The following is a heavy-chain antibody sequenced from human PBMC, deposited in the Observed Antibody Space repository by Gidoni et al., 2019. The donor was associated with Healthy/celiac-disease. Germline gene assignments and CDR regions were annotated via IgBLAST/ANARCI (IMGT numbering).Heavy chain of an antibody. V-gene: IGHV1-69*01. CDR2: IIPSFGTA. Sequence: QVQLVQSGAEVTRPRSSVKVSCKPSGGTFCSYAISWVRQSPGQGLEWMGGIIPSFGTANYAQKCQGRVTITADESTSTAYMELSSLRSEDTAVYYCARDIKPQQLDPLLFDGMDVWGQGTTVTVSS. CDR1: GGTFCSYA. CDR3: ARDIKPQQLDPLLFDGMDV. J-gene: IGHJ6*02. D-gene: IGHD6-13*01.